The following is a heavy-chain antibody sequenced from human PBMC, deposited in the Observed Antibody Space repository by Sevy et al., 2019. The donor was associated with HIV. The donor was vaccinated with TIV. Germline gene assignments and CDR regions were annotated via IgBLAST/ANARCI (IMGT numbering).Heavy chain of an antibody. J-gene: IGHJ4*02. Sequence: GGCLRLSCAASGFSVNTNYMSWVRQAPGKGLEWVSVVYSGGGTYYADSVKGRFTISRDNSKNTLYLQMNILRVDDTAVYYCARDPPGGGVDYWGQGTTVSVSS. CDR2: VYSGGGT. CDR1: GFSVNTNY. CDR3: ARDPPGGGVDY. V-gene: IGHV3-53*01. D-gene: IGHD1-26*01.